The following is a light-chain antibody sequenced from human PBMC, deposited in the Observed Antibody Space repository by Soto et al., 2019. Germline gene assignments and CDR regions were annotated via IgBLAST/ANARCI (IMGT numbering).Light chain of an antibody. CDR1: QSVGSNY. Sequence: EIVLTQFPGTLSLSPGERATLSCRASQSVGSNYLALYQQRPGQPPNLLIFGASHRAPDIPDRFSGSGSGTDFTLTISRLEPEDFAVYYCQQYGGSVQTFGQGTKVEIK. J-gene: IGKJ1*01. V-gene: IGKV3-20*01. CDR3: QQYGGSVQT. CDR2: GAS.